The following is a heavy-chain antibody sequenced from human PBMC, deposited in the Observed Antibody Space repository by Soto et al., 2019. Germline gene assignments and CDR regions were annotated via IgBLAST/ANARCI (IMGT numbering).Heavy chain of an antibody. D-gene: IGHD2-2*01. CDR3: AREGYCSSTSCYALYYYYYGMDV. V-gene: IGHV1-69*11. J-gene: IGHJ6*02. Sequence: SVKVSCKTSGDSFSNYYIHWVRQATGQGLEWMGRIHPRGGTASYAQKFQGRVTITADESTSTAYMELSSLRSEDTAVYYCAREGYCSSTSCYALYYYYYGMDVWGQGTTVTVSS. CDR2: IHPRGGTA. CDR1: GDSFSNYY.